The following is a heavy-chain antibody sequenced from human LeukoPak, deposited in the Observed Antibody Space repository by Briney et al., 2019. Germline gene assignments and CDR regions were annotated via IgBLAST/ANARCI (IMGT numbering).Heavy chain of an antibody. CDR3: AREGEESTVVTGARYYFDY. CDR1: GYTFTGYY. CDR2: INPNSGGT. V-gene: IGHV1-2*02. J-gene: IGHJ4*02. D-gene: IGHD2-15*01. Sequence: ASVEVSCKASGYTFTGYYMHWVRQAPGQGLEWMGWINPNSGGTNYAQKFQGRVTMTRDTSISTAYMELSRLRSDDTAVYYCAREGEESTVVTGARYYFDYWGQGTLVTVSS.